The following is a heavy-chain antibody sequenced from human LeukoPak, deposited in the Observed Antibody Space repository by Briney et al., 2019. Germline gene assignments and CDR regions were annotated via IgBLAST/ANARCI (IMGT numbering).Heavy chain of an antibody. V-gene: IGHV3-72*01. CDR3: ARVMTPGFDVFDF. CDR2: TRNKANSYTT. Sequence: GGSLRLSCAASGFTFSDHFMDWVRQAPGKGLEWVGRTRNKANSYTTEYAASVKGRFTISRDDSKNSLYLQMNSLKTEDTAVYYCARVMTPGFDVFDFWGQGTMVTVSS. CDR1: GFTFSDHF. D-gene: IGHD3-16*01. J-gene: IGHJ3*01.